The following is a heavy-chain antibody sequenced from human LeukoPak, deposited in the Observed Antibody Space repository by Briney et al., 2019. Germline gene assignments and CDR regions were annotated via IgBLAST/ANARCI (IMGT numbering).Heavy chain of an antibody. J-gene: IGHJ4*02. CDR3: ARTNYDSSGTFFDY. Sequence: GGSLRLSYAASGFTFSSYDMHWVRQATGKGLEWVSAIGTAGDTYYPGSVKGRFTVSRENAKNSLYLQMNSLRAGDTAVYYCARTNYDSSGTFFDYWGQGTLVTVSS. CDR1: GFTFSSYD. D-gene: IGHD3-22*01. CDR2: IGTAGDT. V-gene: IGHV3-13*01.